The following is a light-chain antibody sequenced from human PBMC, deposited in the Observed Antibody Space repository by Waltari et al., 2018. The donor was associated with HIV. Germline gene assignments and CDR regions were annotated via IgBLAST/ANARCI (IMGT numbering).Light chain of an antibody. Sequence: DIQMPQSPSSLSASVGDRITITCRASQVISKYVAWFPQQPGKAPRSLIYATYRLQNGVPSKFSGSGSGTDFTLTITSLQPEDSATYYCQQYNSVPVTFGGGTKVEIK. CDR1: QVISKY. CDR2: ATY. V-gene: IGKV1-16*02. J-gene: IGKJ4*01. CDR3: QQYNSVPVT.